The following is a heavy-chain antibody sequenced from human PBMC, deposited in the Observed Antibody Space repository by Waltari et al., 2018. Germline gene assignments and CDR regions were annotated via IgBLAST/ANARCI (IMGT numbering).Heavy chain of an antibody. V-gene: IGHV3-23*01. Sequence: EVQLLESGGGLVQPGGSLRLSCAASGFTFSSYAMSWVRQAPGKGLEWVSAISGRGGSTYYADSVKGRFTISRDNSKNTLYLQMNSLRAEDTAVYYCAKDLEYYYDSSGYAFDYWGQGTLVTVSS. J-gene: IGHJ4*02. CDR1: GFTFSSYA. D-gene: IGHD3-22*01. CDR2: ISGRGGST. CDR3: AKDLEYYYDSSGYAFDY.